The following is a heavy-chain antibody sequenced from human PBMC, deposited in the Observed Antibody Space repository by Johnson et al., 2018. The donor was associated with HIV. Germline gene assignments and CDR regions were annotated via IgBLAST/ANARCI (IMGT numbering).Heavy chain of an antibody. V-gene: IGHV3-74*01. Sequence: EVQLVESGGGLVQPGGSLRLSCAASGFTFSSYWMHWVRQAPGKGLVWVSGLSWNGGSTGYANSVKGRFTLSRDNAKKSLYLQMNSLRAEDTALYYCASRYDSSGYYPDAFDIWGQGTMVTVSS. J-gene: IGHJ3*02. CDR1: GFTFSSYW. CDR2: LSWNGGST. D-gene: IGHD3-22*01. CDR3: ASRYDSSGYYPDAFDI.